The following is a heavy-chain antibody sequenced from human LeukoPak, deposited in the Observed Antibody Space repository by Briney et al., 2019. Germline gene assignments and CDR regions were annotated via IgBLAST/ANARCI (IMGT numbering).Heavy chain of an antibody. CDR3: ARVASNSNNDATQGSTSPHFDN. V-gene: IGHV4-59*12. CDR2: IYYSGGT. D-gene: IGHD4-11*01. CDR1: GGSINSYY. Sequence: PSETLSLTCIVSGGSINSYYWTWIRQPPGKGLEWIGYIYYSGGTNYNPSLKSRVTISVDTSKNQLSLKLSSVTAADTAVYYCARVASNSNNDATQGSTSPHFDNWGQGTLVTVSS. J-gene: IGHJ4*02.